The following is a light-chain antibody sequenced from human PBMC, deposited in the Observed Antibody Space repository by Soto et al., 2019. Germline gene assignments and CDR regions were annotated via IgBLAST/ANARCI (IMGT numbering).Light chain of an antibody. V-gene: IGKV3-20*01. CDR3: QQYGSSPPYT. Sequence: EIVLTQSPGTLSFSPGERATLSCRASQSVSSSYLAWYQQKPGQAPRLLIYGASSRATGIPDRFSGSGSGTDFTLTISRLEPEDFAVYYCQQYGSSPPYTFGQWTKVEIK. CDR2: GAS. CDR1: QSVSSSY. J-gene: IGKJ1*01.